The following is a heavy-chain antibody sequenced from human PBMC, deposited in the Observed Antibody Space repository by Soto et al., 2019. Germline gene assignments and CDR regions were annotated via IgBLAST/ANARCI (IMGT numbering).Heavy chain of an antibody. J-gene: IGHJ6*02. D-gene: IGHD5-18*01. CDR3: ARDLAEGYSYDLYYYYYGMDV. V-gene: IGHV1-69*13. CDR1: GGTFSSYA. Sequence: PSVKVSCKAFGGTFSSYAISWVRQAPGQGLEWMGGIIPIFGTANYAQKFQGRVAITADESTSTAYMELSSLRSEDTAVYYCARDLAEGYSYDLYYYYYGMDVWGQGTTVTVSS. CDR2: IIPIFGTA.